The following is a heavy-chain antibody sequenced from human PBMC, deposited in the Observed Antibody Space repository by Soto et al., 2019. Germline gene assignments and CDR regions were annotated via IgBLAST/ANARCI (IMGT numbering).Heavy chain of an antibody. Sequence: PGGSLRLSCAASGFTFSSYWMSWVRQAPRKGLEWVANIKQDGSEKYYVDSVKGRFTISRDNAKNSLYLQMNSLRAENTAVYYCARGLPLRGYSGYDRLDEWGQGTLVTVSS. CDR2: IKQDGSEK. CDR1: GFTFSSYW. V-gene: IGHV3-7*05. CDR3: ARGLPLRGYSGYDRLDE. D-gene: IGHD5-12*01. J-gene: IGHJ4*02.